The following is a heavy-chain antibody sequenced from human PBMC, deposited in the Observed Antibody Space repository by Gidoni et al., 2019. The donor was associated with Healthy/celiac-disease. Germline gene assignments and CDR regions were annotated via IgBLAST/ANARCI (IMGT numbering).Heavy chain of an antibody. CDR2: IYSGGST. J-gene: IGHJ6*02. Sequence: EVQLVESGGGLVQPGGSLRLSCAASGFTVSSNYMSWVRQAPGKGLEWVSVIYSGGSTYYADSVKGRFTISRDNSKNTLYLQMNSLRAEDTAVYYCASRPILNYYYGMDVWGQGTTVTVSS. V-gene: IGHV3-66*01. CDR1: GFTVSSNY. CDR3: ASRPILNYYYGMDV. D-gene: IGHD2-8*01.